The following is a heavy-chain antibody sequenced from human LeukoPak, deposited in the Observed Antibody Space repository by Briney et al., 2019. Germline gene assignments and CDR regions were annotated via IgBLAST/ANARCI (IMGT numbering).Heavy chain of an antibody. J-gene: IGHJ4*02. D-gene: IGHD3-22*01. CDR2: IYSGDST. CDR1: GFTVSTNY. Sequence: PGGSLRLSCAASGFTVSTNYMSWVRQAPGKGLEWVSVIYSGDSTYYADSVKGRFTISRDNSKNTLYLQMNSLRAEDTAVYYCAKATYHYDGYRESFDYWGQGTLVTVSS. V-gene: IGHV3-53*01. CDR3: AKATYHYDGYRESFDY.